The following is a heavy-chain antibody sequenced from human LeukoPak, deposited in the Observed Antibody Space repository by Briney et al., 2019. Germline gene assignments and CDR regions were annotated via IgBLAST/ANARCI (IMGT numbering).Heavy chain of an antibody. Sequence: SETLSLTCTVSGGSISSSSYYWGWIRQPPGKGLEWIGSIYYSGSTYYNPSLKSRVTISVDTSKNQFSLKLSSVTAADTAVYYCARRRNLNWFDPWGQGTLVTVSS. CDR3: ARRRNLNWFDP. V-gene: IGHV4-39*01. CDR2: IYYSGST. J-gene: IGHJ5*02. D-gene: IGHD1-14*01. CDR1: GGSISSSSYY.